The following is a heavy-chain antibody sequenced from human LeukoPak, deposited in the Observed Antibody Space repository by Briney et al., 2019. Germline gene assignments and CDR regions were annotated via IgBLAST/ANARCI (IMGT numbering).Heavy chain of an antibody. D-gene: IGHD1-26*01. J-gene: IGHJ5*02. V-gene: IGHV4-34*01. Sequence: PSETLSLTCAVYGGSFSGYYWSWIRQPPGKGLEWIGEINHSGSTNYNPSLKSRVTISVDTSKNQFSLKLSSVTAADTAVYYCARQTRWFSGDWFDPWGQGTLVTVSS. CDR3: ARQTRWFSGDWFDP. CDR1: GGSFSGYY. CDR2: INHSGST.